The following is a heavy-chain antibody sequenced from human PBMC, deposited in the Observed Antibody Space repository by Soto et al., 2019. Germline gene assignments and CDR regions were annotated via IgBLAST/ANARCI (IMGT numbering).Heavy chain of an antibody. CDR1: GYTLTELS. Sequence: GASVKVSCKVSGYTLTELSMHWVRQAPGKGLEWMGGFDPEDGETIYAQKFQGRVTMTEDTSTDTAYMELSSLRSEDTAVYYCATDPRLPAGESVSDYWGQGTLVTVSS. CDR2: FDPEDGET. V-gene: IGHV1-24*01. J-gene: IGHJ4*02. D-gene: IGHD2-2*01. CDR3: ATDPRLPAGESVSDY.